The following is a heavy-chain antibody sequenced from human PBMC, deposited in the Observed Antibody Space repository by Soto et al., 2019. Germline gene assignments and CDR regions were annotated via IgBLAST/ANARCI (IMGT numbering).Heavy chain of an antibody. CDR1: GYTFSSYG. CDR2: ISTYNDNT. Sequence: QVQLVQSGAEVKKPGASVKVSCKASGYTFSSYGINWVRQAPGQGLEWMGWISTYNDNTNYVQKFQGRVTMTTDTSTSTVYRELRSLRSDDTAVYYCARDGRKHWNLDYWGQGSLVTVSS. J-gene: IGHJ4*02. V-gene: IGHV1-18*01. D-gene: IGHD1-1*01. CDR3: ARDGRKHWNLDY.